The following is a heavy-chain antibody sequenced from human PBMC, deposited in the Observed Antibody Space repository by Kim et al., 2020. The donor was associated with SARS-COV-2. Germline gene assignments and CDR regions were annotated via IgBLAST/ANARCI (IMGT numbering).Heavy chain of an antibody. CDR2: IYYSGST. V-gene: IGHV4-39*01. D-gene: IGHD3-16*02. Sequence: SETLSLTCTVSGGSISSSSYYWGWIRQPPGKGLEWIGSIYYSGSTYYNPSLKSRVTISVDTSKNQFSLKLSSVTAADTAVYYCARHPLMITFGGAIVGWFDPWGQGTLVTVSS. CDR1: GGSISSSSYY. CDR3: ARHPLMITFGGAIVGWFDP. J-gene: IGHJ5*02.